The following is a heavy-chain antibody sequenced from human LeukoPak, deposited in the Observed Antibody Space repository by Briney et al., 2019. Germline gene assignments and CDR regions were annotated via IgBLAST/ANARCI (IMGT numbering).Heavy chain of an antibody. J-gene: IGHJ6*03. Sequence: KPSETLSLTCTVSGGSIISSTYYWGWVRQSPGKGLEWIGNIYYSGTTYYNPSLKSRVTISEDTSRNRFSLMLSSVTAADTAIYYCARQVSDYYYHYMDVWGEGTTVIVPS. CDR2: IYYSGTT. V-gene: IGHV4-39*01. CDR1: GGSIISSTYY. CDR3: ARQVSDYYYHYMDV.